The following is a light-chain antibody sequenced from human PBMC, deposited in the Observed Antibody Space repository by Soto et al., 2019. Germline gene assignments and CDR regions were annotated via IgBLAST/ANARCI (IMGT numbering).Light chain of an antibody. Sequence: SVLTQPPSVSGAPGQRVTISCTGSSSNIGAGYDVQWYQQLPGTAPKLLMYGNTNRPSGLPDRFSGSKSGTSASLAITGLQAEGEADYYCQSYDSSLTALYVFGTGTKVTVL. J-gene: IGLJ1*01. V-gene: IGLV1-40*01. CDR3: QSYDSSLTALYV. CDR1: SSNIGAGYD. CDR2: GNT.